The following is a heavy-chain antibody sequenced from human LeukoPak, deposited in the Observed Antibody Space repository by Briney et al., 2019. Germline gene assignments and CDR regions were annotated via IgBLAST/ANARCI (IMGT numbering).Heavy chain of an antibody. CDR1: GYTLSQYA. CDR2: INSGNSNT. CDR3: AREQWLGSFYYYYYGLDV. D-gene: IGHD6-19*01. Sequence: GASVKVSCEASGYTLSQYAMHWVRQAPGQRPEWMGWINSGNSNTKYDQKFQGRVTITRDTSANTAYVELSSLRSEDTAVYYCAREQWLGSFYYYYYGLDVWGQGTTVTVSS. V-gene: IGHV1-3*04. J-gene: IGHJ6*02.